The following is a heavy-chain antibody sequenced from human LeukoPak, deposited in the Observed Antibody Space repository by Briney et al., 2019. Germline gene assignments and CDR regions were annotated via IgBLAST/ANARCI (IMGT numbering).Heavy chain of an antibody. Sequence: ASVKVSCKASGYTFTSYGISWVRQAPGQGLEWMGWISAYNGNTNYAQKLQGRVTMTTDTSTSTAYMELRSLRSDDTAVYYCARVGKYQLLFGRYCFDYWGQGPRSPSPQ. D-gene: IGHD2-2*01. V-gene: IGHV1-18*01. J-gene: IGHJ4*02. CDR2: ISAYNGNT. CDR3: ARVGKYQLLFGRYCFDY. CDR1: GYTFTSYG.